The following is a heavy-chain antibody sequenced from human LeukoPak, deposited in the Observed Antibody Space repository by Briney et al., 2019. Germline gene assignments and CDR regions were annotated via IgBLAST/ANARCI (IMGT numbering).Heavy chain of an antibody. V-gene: IGHV5-51*01. Sequence: GESLKISCKGSGYSFTSYWIGWVRQMPGKGLEWMGIIYPGDSDTRYSPSFQGQVTISADKSISTAYLQWSSLKASDTAMYYCARHFCSGGSCCFSWFDPWGQGTLVTVSS. CDR1: GYSFTSYW. J-gene: IGHJ5*02. CDR3: ARHFCSGGSCCFSWFDP. CDR2: IYPGDSDT. D-gene: IGHD2-15*01.